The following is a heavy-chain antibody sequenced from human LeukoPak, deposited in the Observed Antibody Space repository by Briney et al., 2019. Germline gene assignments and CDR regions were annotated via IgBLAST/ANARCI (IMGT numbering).Heavy chain of an antibody. D-gene: IGHD3-3*01. Sequence: PGGSPRLSCAASGFTFSSYSMNWVRQAPGKGLEWVSSISSSSSYIYYADSVKGRFTISRDNAKNSLYLQMNSLRAEDTAVYYCARDYDFWSGYPQGGAFDIWGQGTMVTVSS. J-gene: IGHJ3*02. CDR2: ISSSSSYI. CDR3: ARDYDFWSGYPQGGAFDI. V-gene: IGHV3-21*01. CDR1: GFTFSSYS.